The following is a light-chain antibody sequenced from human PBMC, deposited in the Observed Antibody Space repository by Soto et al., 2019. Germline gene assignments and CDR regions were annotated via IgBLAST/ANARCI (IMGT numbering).Light chain of an antibody. CDR2: EVS. CDR1: SSDVGSYDL. V-gene: IGLV2-23*02. J-gene: IGLJ1*01. CDR3: CSFAGSSTYV. Sequence: QSVLNQPASVSGSPGQSITISCTGTSSDVGSYDLVSWYQHHPGKAPKLMIYEVSKRPSGVSNRFSGSKSDNTASLTISGLQAEDEADYYCCSFAGSSTYVFGTGTKVTVL.